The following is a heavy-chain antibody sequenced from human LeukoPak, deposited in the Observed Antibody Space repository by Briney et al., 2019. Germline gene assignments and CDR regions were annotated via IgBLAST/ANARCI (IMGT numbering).Heavy chain of an antibody. CDR1: GFTLSDYY. Sequence: GGSLRLSCAASGFTLSDYYMNWIRQAPGKGLEWVSHISGSNSYTNYADSVKGRFAISRDNAENSLDLQMNSLRAEDTAVYYCGRDFGGMDVWGQGTTVTVSS. V-gene: IGHV3-11*05. CDR2: ISGSNSYT. CDR3: GRDFGGMDV. J-gene: IGHJ6*02. D-gene: IGHD3-3*01.